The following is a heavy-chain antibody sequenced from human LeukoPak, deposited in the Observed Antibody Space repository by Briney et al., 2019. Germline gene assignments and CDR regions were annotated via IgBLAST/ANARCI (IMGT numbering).Heavy chain of an antibody. Sequence: ASVKVSCKASGYTFTGYYMHWVRQAPGQGLEWMGWINPNNGGTNYAQKFQGRVTMTRDTSISTAYMELSRLTSDDTAVYYCARGRGTTSSNFDYWGQGTLVTVCS. D-gene: IGHD2-2*01. J-gene: IGHJ4*02. V-gene: IGHV1-2*02. CDR3: ARGRGTTSSNFDY. CDR2: INPNNGGT. CDR1: GYTFTGYY.